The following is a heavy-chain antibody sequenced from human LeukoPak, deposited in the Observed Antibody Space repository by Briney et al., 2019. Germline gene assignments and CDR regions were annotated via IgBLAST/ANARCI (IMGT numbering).Heavy chain of an antibody. CDR2: INAGNGNT. CDR1: EYTFTEYA. J-gene: IGHJ4*02. V-gene: IGHV1-3*01. CDR3: TRGRWSATTASYYLDS. Sequence: GASVKVSCTASEYTFTEYAVNWVRQAPGQRLEWMGWINAGNGNTKYAQKFQGRLTITRDTSASTAYMELSSLTFEDTAVYYCTRGRWSATTASYYLDSWGQGTLVTVSS. D-gene: IGHD2-15*01.